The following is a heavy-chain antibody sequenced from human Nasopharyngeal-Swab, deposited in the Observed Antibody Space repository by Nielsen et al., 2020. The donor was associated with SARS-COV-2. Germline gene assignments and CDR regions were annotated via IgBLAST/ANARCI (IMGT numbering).Heavy chain of an antibody. Sequence: SETLSLTCTVSGGSIKSYYWSWVRQPPGKGLEWIGNFFYSGTPNYNPSFKSRVTISVDAPRNQFSLRLNSVTSADTAMYYCARDSSGWHYWGQGTLVTVSS. V-gene: IGHV4-59*01. CDR1: GGSIKSYY. J-gene: IGHJ4*02. D-gene: IGHD6-19*01. CDR3: ARDSSGWHY. CDR2: FFYSGTP.